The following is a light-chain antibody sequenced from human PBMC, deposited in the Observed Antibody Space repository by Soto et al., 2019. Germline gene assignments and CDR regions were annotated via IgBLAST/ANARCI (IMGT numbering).Light chain of an antibody. CDR1: QSVSSSY. Sequence: EIVLTQSPGTLSLSPVERATLSCRASQSVSSSYLAWYQQKPGQAPRLLIYGASSRATGIPDRFRGSGSGTDFTLTISRLEPEDFAVYYCQHYDGSPITFGHGTKVDIK. CDR2: GAS. CDR3: QHYDGSPIT. J-gene: IGKJ1*01. V-gene: IGKV3-20*01.